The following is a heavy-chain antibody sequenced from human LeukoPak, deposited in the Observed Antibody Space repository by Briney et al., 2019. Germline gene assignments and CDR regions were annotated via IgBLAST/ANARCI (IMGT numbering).Heavy chain of an antibody. CDR3: EKGVGEFGFRFDS. CDR1: GFSFSTHW. V-gene: IGHV3-7*03. Sequence: GGPLRLSCGGSGFSFSTHWMSWVRQAPGKGLEWVANINQDGSEKYYVDSVKGRFTISRDNSNNTLYLQMNSLTAADTAVYYCEKGVGEFGFRFDSWGQGTLVTVSS. D-gene: IGHD3-16*01. CDR2: INQDGSEK. J-gene: IGHJ4*02.